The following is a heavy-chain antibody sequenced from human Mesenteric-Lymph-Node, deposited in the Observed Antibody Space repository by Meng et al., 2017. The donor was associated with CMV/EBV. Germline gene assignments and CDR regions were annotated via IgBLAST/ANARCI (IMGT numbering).Heavy chain of an antibody. Sequence: GESLKISCAASGFTFSSYGMHWVRQAPGKGLEWVALIWFDGSDKYYADSVRGRLTISRDNSKNTLYLQMNRLKTEDTAVYYCAKDLSYYYDSRGIDYWGQGTLVTVSS. J-gene: IGHJ4*02. CDR3: AKDLSYYYDSRGIDY. CDR2: IWFDGSDK. V-gene: IGHV3-30*02. D-gene: IGHD3-22*01. CDR1: GFTFSSYG.